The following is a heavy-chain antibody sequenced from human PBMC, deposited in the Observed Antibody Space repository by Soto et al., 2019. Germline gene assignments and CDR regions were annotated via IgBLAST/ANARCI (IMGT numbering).Heavy chain of an antibody. J-gene: IGHJ4*02. CDR1: GGSISSSSYY. D-gene: IGHD2-2*01. V-gene: IGHV4-39*01. CDR2: IYYSGST. Sequence: SETLSLTCTVSGGSISSSSYYWGWIRQPPGKGLEWIGSIYYSGSTYYNPSLKSRVTISVDTSKNQFSLKLSSVTAADTAVYYCARLEVVVVPAAMFDYWGQGTLVTVSS. CDR3: ARLEVVVVPAAMFDY.